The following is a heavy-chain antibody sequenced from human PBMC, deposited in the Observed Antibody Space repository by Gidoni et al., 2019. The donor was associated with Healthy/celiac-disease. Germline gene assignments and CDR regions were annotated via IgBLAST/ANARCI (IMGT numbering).Heavy chain of an antibody. Sequence: QVQLVESGGGVVQPGRSLRLSCAASGFTFSSYGMHWVRPAPGKGLAWVAVISYDGSNKYYADSLKGRFTISRDTSKNTLYLQMNSLRAEDTAVYYCAKRPKTNYYYGMDVWGQGTTVTVSS. CDR3: AKRPKTNYYYGMDV. J-gene: IGHJ6*02. CDR2: ISYDGSNK. D-gene: IGHD6-6*01. CDR1: GFTFSSYG. V-gene: IGHV3-30*18.